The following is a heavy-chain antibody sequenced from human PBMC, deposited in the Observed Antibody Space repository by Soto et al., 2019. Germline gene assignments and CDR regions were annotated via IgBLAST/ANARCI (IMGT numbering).Heavy chain of an antibody. CDR2: IKEDGSER. V-gene: IGHV3-7*04. J-gene: IGHJ4*02. CDR3: ARATGADKEDY. Sequence: EVQLVESGGGLVQPGGSLRLSCAASGFTFSRYWMSWVRQAPGKGLEWVANIKEDGSERYYVDSVKGRFTISRDNAKNSRYLQMNSLRAEDTAVYYCARATGADKEDYWGQGTLVTVSS. D-gene: IGHD3-10*01. CDR1: GFTFSRYW.